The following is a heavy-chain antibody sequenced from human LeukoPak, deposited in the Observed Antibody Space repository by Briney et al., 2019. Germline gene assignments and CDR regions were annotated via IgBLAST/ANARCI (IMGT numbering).Heavy chain of an antibody. CDR2: IWYDGSNK. D-gene: IGHD4-17*01. V-gene: IGHV3-33*01. Sequence: PGRSLRLSCSASGFTFSSYGMHWVRQAPGKGLEWVAVIWYDGSNKYYADSVKGRFTISRDNSKNTLYLQMNSLRAEDTAVYYCARDYGEYYYGMDVWGQGTTVTVSS. J-gene: IGHJ6*02. CDR1: GFTFSSYG. CDR3: ARDYGEYYYGMDV.